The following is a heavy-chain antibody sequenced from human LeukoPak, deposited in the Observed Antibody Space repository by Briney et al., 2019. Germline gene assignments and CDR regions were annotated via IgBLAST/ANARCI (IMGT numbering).Heavy chain of an antibody. J-gene: IGHJ6*03. CDR2: INPSGGST. V-gene: IGHV1-46*01. CDR1: GYTFTSYY. D-gene: IGHD4-23*01. CDR3: ARFSATPPYYYYYMDV. Sequence: GASVKVSCKASGYTFTSYYMHWVRQAPGQGLEWMGIINPSGGSTSYAQKFQGRVTMTRDTSISTAYMELSRLRSDDTAVYYCARFSATPPYYYYYMDVWGKGTTVTVSS.